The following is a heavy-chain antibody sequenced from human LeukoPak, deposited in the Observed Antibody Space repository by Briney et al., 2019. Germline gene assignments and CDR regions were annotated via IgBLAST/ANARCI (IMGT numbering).Heavy chain of an antibody. J-gene: IGHJ4*02. Sequence: PGRSLRLSCAASGFTFSSYGMHWVRQAPGKGLEWVAVIWYDGSNKYYADSVKGRLTISRDNSKNTLYLQMNSLRAEDTAVYYCAKGGSGYDWDIDYWGQGTLVTVSS. CDR3: AKGGSGYDWDIDY. CDR1: GFTFSSYG. V-gene: IGHV3-33*06. CDR2: IWYDGSNK. D-gene: IGHD5-12*01.